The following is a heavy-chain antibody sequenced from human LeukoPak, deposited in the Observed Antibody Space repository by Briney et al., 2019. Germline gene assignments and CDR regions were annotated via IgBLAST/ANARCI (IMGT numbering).Heavy chain of an antibody. CDR2: IYYSGST. CDR1: GGSISSSSYY. V-gene: IGHV4-39*01. D-gene: IGHD1-26*01. CDR3: ARLRVGATDYFDY. J-gene: IGHJ4*02. Sequence: SETLSLTCTVSGGSISSSSYYWGWIRQPPGKGLEWIGSIYYSGSTYYNSSLKSRVTISVDTSKNQFSLKLSSVTAADTAVYYCARLRVGATDYFDYWGQGTLVTVSS.